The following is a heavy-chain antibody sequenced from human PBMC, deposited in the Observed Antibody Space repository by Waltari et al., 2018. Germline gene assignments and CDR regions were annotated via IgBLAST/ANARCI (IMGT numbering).Heavy chain of an antibody. CDR1: W. Sequence: WGSWVRQSTEKALKLIGQIHRSGRTNYNPSLESRVTISIDTSNNQFSLKVTSTTAADTAVYYCARDRGRGIYLDSWGQGTLVTVSP. J-gene: IGHJ4*02. V-gene: IGHV4-4*02. D-gene: IGHD2-15*01. CDR3: ARDRGRGIYLDS. CDR2: IHRSGRT.